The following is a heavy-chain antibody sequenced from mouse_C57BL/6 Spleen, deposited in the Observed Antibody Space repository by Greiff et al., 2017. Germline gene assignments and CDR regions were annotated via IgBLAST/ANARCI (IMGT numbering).Heavy chain of an antibody. Sequence: VQLQQSGAELVMPGASVKLSCKASGYTFTSYWMHWVKQRPGQGLEWIGEIDPSDSYTNYNQKFKGKSTLTVDKSSSTAYMQLSSLTSEDSAVYYCAREPIWLHAMDYWGQGTSVTVSS. CDR1: GYTFTSYW. V-gene: IGHV1-69*01. CDR3: AREPIWLHAMDY. CDR2: IDPSDSYT. D-gene: IGHD2-2*01. J-gene: IGHJ4*01.